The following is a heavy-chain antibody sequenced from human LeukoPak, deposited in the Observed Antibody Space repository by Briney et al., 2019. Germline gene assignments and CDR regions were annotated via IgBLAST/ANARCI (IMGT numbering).Heavy chain of an antibody. Sequence: SETLSLTCTVSGRSMSSYYWNWIRQPPGKGLEWIGYIYYSGSTNYNASLKSRVTISVDTSKNQFSLKLSSVTAADTAVYYCARDGGRDYYGSGSYDYYFDYWGQGTLVTVSS. J-gene: IGHJ4*02. CDR3: ARDGGRDYYGSGSYDYYFDY. D-gene: IGHD3-10*01. CDR1: GRSMSSYY. CDR2: IYYSGST. V-gene: IGHV4-59*01.